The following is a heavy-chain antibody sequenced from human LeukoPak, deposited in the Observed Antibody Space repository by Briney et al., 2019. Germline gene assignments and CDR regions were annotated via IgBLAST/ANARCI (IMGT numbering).Heavy chain of an antibody. D-gene: IGHD3-10*01. Sequence: PGGSLRLSCAASGFTFSSYAMSWVRQAPGKGLEWVSSISGSGGSTFYADSVKGRFTISRDNSKNTLYLQMNSLRAEDTALYYCARQFGEYLPYFDYWGQGILVTVSS. CDR1: GFTFSSYA. J-gene: IGHJ4*02. CDR3: ARQFGEYLPYFDY. CDR2: ISGSGGST. V-gene: IGHV3-23*01.